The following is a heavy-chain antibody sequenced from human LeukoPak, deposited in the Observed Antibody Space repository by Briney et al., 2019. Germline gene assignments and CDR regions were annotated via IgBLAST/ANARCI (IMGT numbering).Heavy chain of an antibody. Sequence: GASVKVSCKASGYTFTGYGISWVRQAPGQGLEWMGWISAYNGNTNYAQKLQGRVTMTTDTSTSTAYMELRSLRSDDTAVYYCARDLEFGELLSGPLGYWGQGTLVTVSS. CDR2: ISAYNGNT. CDR1: GYTFTGYG. V-gene: IGHV1-18*01. J-gene: IGHJ4*02. CDR3: ARDLEFGELLSGPLGY. D-gene: IGHD3-10*01.